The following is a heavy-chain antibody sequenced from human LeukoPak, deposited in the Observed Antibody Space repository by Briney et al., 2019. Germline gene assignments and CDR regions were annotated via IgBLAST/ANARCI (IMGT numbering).Heavy chain of an antibody. CDR1: GFTFSNYA. Sequence: AGGSLRLSCAASGFTFSNYAMSWVRQAPGKGLEWVSAISGSVYDIYYTDSVKGRFSISRDNSKYMLYLQLNSLRAEDTAIYYCAKEKPPMHFTMVRGVQYRFDPWGQGTLVTVSS. CDR2: ISGSVYDI. V-gene: IGHV3-23*01. D-gene: IGHD3-10*01. CDR3: AKEKPPMHFTMVRGVQYRFDP. J-gene: IGHJ5*02.